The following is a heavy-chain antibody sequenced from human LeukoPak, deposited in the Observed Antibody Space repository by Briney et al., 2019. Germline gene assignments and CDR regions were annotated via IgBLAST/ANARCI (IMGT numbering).Heavy chain of an antibody. J-gene: IGHJ4*02. Sequence: GGSLRLYCAASGFTFSNYWMSWVRQAPGKGLEWVASIKQDGSEKYYVDSVKGRFTISRDNVKNSLYLQMNSLRAEDTAVYYCARGRIGDYWGQGTLVTVCS. CDR1: GFTFSNYW. CDR2: IKQDGSEK. CDR3: ARGRIGDY. V-gene: IGHV3-7*01.